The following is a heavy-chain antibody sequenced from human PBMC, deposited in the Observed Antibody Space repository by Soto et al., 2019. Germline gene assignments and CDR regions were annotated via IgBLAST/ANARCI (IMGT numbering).Heavy chain of an antibody. V-gene: IGHV4-39*01. D-gene: IGHD3-3*01. Sequence: KPSETLSLTCTVSGGSISSSSYYWGWIRQPPGKGLEWIGSIYYSGSTYYNPSLKSRVTISVDTSKNQFSLKLSSVTAVDTAVYYCAITPTSRSYYDFWSGYYTTDYYYGMDVWGQGTTVTVSS. J-gene: IGHJ6*02. CDR3: AITPTSRSYYDFWSGYYTTDYYYGMDV. CDR1: GGSISSSSYY. CDR2: IYYSGST.